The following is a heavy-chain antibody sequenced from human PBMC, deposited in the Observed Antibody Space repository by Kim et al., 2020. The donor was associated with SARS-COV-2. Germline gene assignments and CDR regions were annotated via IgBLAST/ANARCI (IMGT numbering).Heavy chain of an antibody. Sequence: GGSLRLSCAASGFTFSSYSMNWVRQAPGKGLEWVSSISSSSSYIYYADSVKGRFTISRDNAKNSLYLQMNSLRAEDTAVYYCARDCRRDGYGAGYWGQGTLVTVSS. V-gene: IGHV3-21*01. CDR2: ISSSSSYI. CDR1: GFTFSSYS. J-gene: IGHJ4*02. D-gene: IGHD5-12*01. CDR3: ARDCRRDGYGAGY.